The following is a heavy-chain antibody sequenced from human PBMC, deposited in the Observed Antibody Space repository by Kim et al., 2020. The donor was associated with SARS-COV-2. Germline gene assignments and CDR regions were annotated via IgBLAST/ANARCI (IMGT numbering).Heavy chain of an antibody. CDR2: ISARDGNT. CDR3: ARGAYGDVSFDY. J-gene: IGHJ4*02. V-gene: IGHV1-18*04. D-gene: IGHD4-17*01. Sequence: ASVKVSCKACGYMFTSYGFSWVRQAPGQGLERLGWISARDGNTKYGQKVQGRVIMTTDTSTNTAYMELWSLRSDDTAMYYCARGAYGDVSFDYWGQGTLDTVTS. CDR1: GYMFTSYG.